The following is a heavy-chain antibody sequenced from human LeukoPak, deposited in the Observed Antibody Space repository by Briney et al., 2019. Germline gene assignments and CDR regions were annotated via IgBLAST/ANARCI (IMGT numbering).Heavy chain of an antibody. D-gene: IGHD3-22*01. J-gene: IGHJ4*02. V-gene: IGHV1-2*02. CDR2: INPNSGGT. CDR1: GYTFTGYY. CDR3: ARGVDYYDSSGYSRFDY. Sequence: ASVKVSCKASGYTFTGYYMHWVRQAPGQGLEWMGWINPNSGGTNYAQKFQGRVTMTRDTSISTAYMELSRLRSDDTAVYYCARGVDYYDSSGYSRFDYWGQGTLVTVSS.